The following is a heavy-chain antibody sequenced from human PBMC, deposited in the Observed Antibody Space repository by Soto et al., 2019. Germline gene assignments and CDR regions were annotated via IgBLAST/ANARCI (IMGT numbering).Heavy chain of an antibody. V-gene: IGHV1-69*01. CDR3: AAGGSWARLDN. CDR2: IITAFGPA. CDR1: GGTLNNYA. J-gene: IGHJ4*02. Sequence: QVQLVQSGAEVKKPGSSLKVSCTASGGTLNNYAISWLRQAPGQGLEWMGGIITAFGPAIYAQKFQGRVSITADESTQTAHMDLSSLRSEXXXXXXCAAGGSWARLDNWGQGTLVTVSS. D-gene: IGHD6-13*01.